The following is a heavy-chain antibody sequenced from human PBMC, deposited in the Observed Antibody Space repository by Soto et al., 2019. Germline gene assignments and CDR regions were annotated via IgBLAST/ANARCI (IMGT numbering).Heavy chain of an antibody. D-gene: IGHD2-21*01. V-gene: IGHV3-30*18. CDR2: ISYDGSNK. J-gene: IGHJ6*02. CDR1: GFTFSSYG. Sequence: QVQLVESGGGVVQPGRSLRLSCAASGFTFSSYGMHWVRQAPGKGLEWVAVISYDGSNKYYADSVKGRFTIPRDNSKNTLYLPMNSLSAEDTAVYYCANVSIGFIYYYYGMDVWGQGTTVTVSS. CDR3: ANVSIGFIYYYYGMDV.